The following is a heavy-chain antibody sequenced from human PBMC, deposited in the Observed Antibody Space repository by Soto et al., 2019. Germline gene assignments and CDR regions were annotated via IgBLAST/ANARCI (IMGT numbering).Heavy chain of an antibody. J-gene: IGHJ4*01. D-gene: IGHD3-22*01. Sequence: ASVKVSCKASGYTFTSYAMHWVRRAPGQRLEWMGGINAGNSDTKYSQKFRGRVTITSDTSGSTAYMELSSLRSEDTAVYYCARDFSTVVVAPGYWGHGTLVTVSS. CDR1: GYTFTSYA. CDR3: ARDFSTVVVAPGY. V-gene: IGHV1-3*01. CDR2: INAGNSDT.